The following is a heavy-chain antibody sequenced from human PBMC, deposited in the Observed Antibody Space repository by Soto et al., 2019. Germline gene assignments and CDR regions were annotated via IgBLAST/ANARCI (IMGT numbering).Heavy chain of an antibody. J-gene: IGHJ4*02. CDR3: ASGASRWYPYYVDS. V-gene: IGHV1-69*01. Sequence: QAQVVQSGAEVRKPGSSVKLSCKASEGTFNSYAIAWVRQAPGQGLEWMGGIIPYYNTPNYPQKFQDRGTITADDSTTPVYLELSSLRYDDTAVDFCASGASRWYPYYVDSWAQGTLVTVSS. D-gene: IGHD6-13*01. CDR1: EGTFNSYA. CDR2: IIPYYNTP.